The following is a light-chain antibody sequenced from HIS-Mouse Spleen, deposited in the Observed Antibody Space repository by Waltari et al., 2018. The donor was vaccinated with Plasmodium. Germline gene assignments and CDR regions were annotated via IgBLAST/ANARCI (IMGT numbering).Light chain of an antibody. CDR1: TLGAKY. V-gene: IGLV3-1*01. J-gene: IGLJ2*01. CDR2: QDS. Sequence: SYELTQPPSVSVSPGQTASITCPGATLGAKYACWYQQKPGRSPVLVIYQDSKRPSGIPERFSGSNSGNTATLTISGTQAMDEADYYCQAWDSSTVVFGGGTKLTVL. CDR3: QAWDSSTVV.